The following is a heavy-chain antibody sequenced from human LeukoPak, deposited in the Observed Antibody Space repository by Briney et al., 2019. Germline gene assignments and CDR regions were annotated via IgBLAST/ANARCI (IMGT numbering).Heavy chain of an antibody. V-gene: IGHV3-64*04. Sequence: GGSLRLSCSASGFTFSSYAMHWVRRAPGKGLEFVSAISSNGGSTYYADSVKGRFTISRDNAENSLFLQMNSLRAEDTAVYFCASAGGDSRSPLPFYYWGQGTLVTVSS. CDR1: GFTFSSYA. CDR2: ISSNGGST. CDR3: ASAGGDSRSPLPFYY. D-gene: IGHD6-6*01. J-gene: IGHJ4*02.